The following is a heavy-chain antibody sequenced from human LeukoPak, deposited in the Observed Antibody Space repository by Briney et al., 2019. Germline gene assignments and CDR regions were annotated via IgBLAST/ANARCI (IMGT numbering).Heavy chain of an antibody. V-gene: IGHV3-21*01. Sequence: GGSLRLSCAASGFTFSSYAMTWVRQAPGKGLEWVSPISSSSSYIYYADSVKGRFTISRDNAKNSLYLQMNSLRAEDTAVYYCARVKLSEWIQLWLLDYWGQGTLVTVSS. D-gene: IGHD5-18*01. J-gene: IGHJ4*02. CDR2: ISSSSSYI. CDR3: ARVKLSEWIQLWLLDY. CDR1: GFTFSSYA.